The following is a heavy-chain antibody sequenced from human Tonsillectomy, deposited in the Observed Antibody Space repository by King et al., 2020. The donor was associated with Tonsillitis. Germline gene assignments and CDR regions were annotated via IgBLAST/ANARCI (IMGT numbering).Heavy chain of an antibody. CDR2: ISWDGGRT. J-gene: IGHJ3*02. V-gene: IGHV3-43*01. CDR1: GFSFGDYT. D-gene: IGHD5-12*01. Sequence: VQLVESGGVVVQPGGSLRLSCAASGFSFGDYTMHWIRQTPGRGLEWVSLISWDGGRTYYVDSVKGRFTISRDNGKSSLYLQMNSLKTEDTALYYCATLLRGYRGYEDSAFDMWGQGTMVTVSS. CDR3: ATLLRGYRGYEDSAFDM.